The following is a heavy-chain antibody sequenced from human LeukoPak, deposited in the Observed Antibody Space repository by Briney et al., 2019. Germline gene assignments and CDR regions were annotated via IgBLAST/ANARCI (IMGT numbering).Heavy chain of an antibody. D-gene: IGHD2-2*01. CDR1: GFTFSSYS. CDR2: ISSSSSYI. V-gene: IGHV3-21*01. J-gene: IGHJ5*02. CDR3: ARDPRVVVPAAVMGENWFDP. Sequence: TGGSLRLSCAASGFTFSSYSMNWVRQAPGKGLEWVSSISSSSSYIYYADSVKGRFTISRDNAKNSLYLQMNSLRAEDTAVYYCARDPRVVVPAAVMGENWFDPWGQGTLVTVSS.